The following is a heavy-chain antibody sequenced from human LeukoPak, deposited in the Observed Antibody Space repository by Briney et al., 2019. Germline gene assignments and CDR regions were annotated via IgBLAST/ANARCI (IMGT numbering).Heavy chain of an antibody. CDR2: IYHSGST. V-gene: IGHV4-30-2*01. CDR3: ASHPSPQSEHSIDY. CDR1: GGSISSGGYY. D-gene: IGHD5-18*01. J-gene: IGHJ4*02. Sequence: PSQTLSLTCTVSGGSISSGGYYWSWIRQPPGKGLEWIGYIYHSGSTYYNPSLKSRVTISVDRSKNQFSLKLSSVTAADTAVYYCASHPSPQSEHSIDYWGQGTLVTVSS.